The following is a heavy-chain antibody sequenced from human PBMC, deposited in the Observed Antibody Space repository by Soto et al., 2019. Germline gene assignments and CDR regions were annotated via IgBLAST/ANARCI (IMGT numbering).Heavy chain of an antibody. V-gene: IGHV1-18*01. D-gene: IGHD3-22*01. CDR3: ARALYYYDNSGLAY. CDR1: GYTFTSYG. J-gene: IGHJ4*02. Sequence: QVRLEQSGPEVKKTGASVKVSCKASGYTFTSYGISWVRQAPGQGLEWMGWINIYSGDANYAQRFQDRVTMTRDTSTNTVYMEMRSLRSDDTAVYYCARALYYYDNSGLAYCGQGTLVTVSS. CDR2: INIYSGDA.